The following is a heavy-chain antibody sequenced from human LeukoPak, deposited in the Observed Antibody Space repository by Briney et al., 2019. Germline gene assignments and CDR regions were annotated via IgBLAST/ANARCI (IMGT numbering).Heavy chain of an antibody. CDR2: ISYDGSNK. D-gene: IGHD3-10*01. CDR3: ARDRQALWFGELPPLGY. Sequence: GSLRLSCAASGFTFSNYGMYWVRQAPGKGLEWVAVISYDGSNKYYADSVKGRFTIFRDNSKNTLYLQMNSLRAEDTAVYYCARDRQALWFGELPPLGYWGQGTLVTVSS. CDR1: GFTFSNYG. J-gene: IGHJ4*02. V-gene: IGHV3-30*03.